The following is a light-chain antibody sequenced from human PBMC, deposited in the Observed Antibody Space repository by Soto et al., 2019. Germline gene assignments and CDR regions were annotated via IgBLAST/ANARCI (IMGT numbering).Light chain of an antibody. J-gene: IGLJ1*01. V-gene: IGLV2-14*03. CDR3: CSYTTSNTRQIV. CDR2: DVS. CDR1: SSNVGGYNY. Sequence: ALTQPASVSGCRGQSMPISCTGTSSNVGGYNYVSWYQHHPGKAPKLMIYDVSNRPSGVSNRFSGSKSGNTASLTISGLQPDDEADYYCCSYTTSNTRQIVFGTGTKVTVL.